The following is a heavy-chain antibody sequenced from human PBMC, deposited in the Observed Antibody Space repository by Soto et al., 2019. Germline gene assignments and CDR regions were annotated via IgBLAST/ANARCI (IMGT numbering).Heavy chain of an antibody. Sequence: EVQLVETGGGLIQPGGSLRLSCEVSGFSVSDSSMSWVRQAPGKGLEWVSVFYRGGSTDYADSVKGRGTVSRDTFKNTLFLQMDSLTVEDTVVYFCASDIGWNDLLNTYYYGMDVWGQGTTVTV. CDR2: FYRGGST. CDR1: GFSVSDSS. J-gene: IGHJ6*02. CDR3: ASDIGWNDLLNTYYYGMDV. D-gene: IGHD1-1*01. V-gene: IGHV3-53*02.